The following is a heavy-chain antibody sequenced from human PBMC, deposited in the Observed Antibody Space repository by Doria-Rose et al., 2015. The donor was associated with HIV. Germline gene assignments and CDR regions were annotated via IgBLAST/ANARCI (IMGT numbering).Heavy chain of an antibody. D-gene: IGHD6-13*01. CDR3: ARGHSLSSSSLGH. J-gene: IGHJ4*02. CDR2: LNVGNGDT. V-gene: IGHV1-3*01. CDR1: GYTFSAYA. Sequence: VQLVQSGAEVKKPGASVTVSCKTSGYTFSAYAIHWVRQAPGQRLEWMGWLNVGNGDTRYSRKFQDRVTITCDTSANTGYMALSSLRSEDKAVYYCARGHSLSSSSLGHWVKGTLVTVSS.